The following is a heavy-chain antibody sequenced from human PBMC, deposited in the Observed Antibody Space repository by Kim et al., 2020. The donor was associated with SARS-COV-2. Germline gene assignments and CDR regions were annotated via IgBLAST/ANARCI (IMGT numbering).Heavy chain of an antibody. D-gene: IGHD3-10*01. CDR3: TTGTRPY. V-gene: IGHV3-15*01. CDR2: IKSKTDGGTI. CDR1: GLRFSNAW. J-gene: IGHJ4*02. Sequence: GGSLRLSCAASGLRFSNAWMSWVRQAPGKGLEWSGRIKSKTDGGTIDYIAPVEGRFTISRDDSKNTLYLQMNSLKTEDTAVYYCTTGTRPYWGQGTLVTVSS.